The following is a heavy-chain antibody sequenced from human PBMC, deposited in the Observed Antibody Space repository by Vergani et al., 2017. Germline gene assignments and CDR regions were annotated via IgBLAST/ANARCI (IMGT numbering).Heavy chain of an antibody. Sequence: EVQLLASGGGLVQPGGSLRLSCAASGFTFISYAMSWVRQAPGQGLEWVSAISDSGGSTYYADSVKGRFTISRDNSKNTLYLQMNSLRAEDTAVYYCAAHMIVVVPTHYWGQGTLVTVSS. CDR2: ISDSGGST. J-gene: IGHJ4*02. CDR1: GFTFISYA. D-gene: IGHD3-22*01. V-gene: IGHV3-23*01. CDR3: AAHMIVVVPTHY.